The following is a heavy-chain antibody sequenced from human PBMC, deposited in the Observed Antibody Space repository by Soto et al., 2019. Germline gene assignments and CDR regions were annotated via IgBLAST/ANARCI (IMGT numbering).Heavy chain of an antibody. D-gene: IGHD6-6*01. V-gene: IGHV1-69*13. J-gene: IGHJ5*02. CDR3: ARDRQLVRLGWFDP. CDR2: IIPIFGTA. CDR1: GGTFSSYA. Sequence: ASVKVSCKASGGTFSSYAISWVRQAPGQGLEWMGGIIPIFGTANYAQKFQGRVTITADESTSTAYMELSSLRSEDTAVYYCARDRQLVRLGWFDPWGQGTLVTVSS.